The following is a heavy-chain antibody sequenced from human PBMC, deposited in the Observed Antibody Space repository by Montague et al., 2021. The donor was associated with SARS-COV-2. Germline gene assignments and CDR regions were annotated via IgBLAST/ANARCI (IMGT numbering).Heavy chain of an antibody. CDR1: GGSISSGGYY. Sequence: TLSLTCTVSGGSISSGGYYWSWIRQHPGKGLEWIGYIYYSGSTYYNPSLKSRVTISVNTSKNQFSLKLSSVTAADTAVYYCARARIQLWAVKEFDYWGQGTRVTVSS. CDR2: IYYSGST. D-gene: IGHD5-18*01. CDR3: ARARIQLWAVKEFDY. J-gene: IGHJ4*02. V-gene: IGHV4-31*03.